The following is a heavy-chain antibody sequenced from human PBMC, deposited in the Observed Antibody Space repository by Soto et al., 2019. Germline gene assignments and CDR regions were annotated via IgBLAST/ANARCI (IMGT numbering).Heavy chain of an antibody. CDR3: ARAGSGYYSNYYYMDV. CDR2: IYYSGST. J-gene: IGHJ6*03. Sequence: SETLSLTCTVSGGSISSYYWSWIRQPPGKGLEWIGYIYYSGSTNYNPSLKSRVTISVDTSKNQFSLKLSSVTAADTAVYYCARAGSGYYSNYYYMDVWGKGTTVTVSS. D-gene: IGHD3-3*01. CDR1: GGSISSYY. V-gene: IGHV4-59*01.